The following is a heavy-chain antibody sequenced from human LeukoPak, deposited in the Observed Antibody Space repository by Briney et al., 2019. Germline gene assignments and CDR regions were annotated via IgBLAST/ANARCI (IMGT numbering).Heavy chain of an antibody. CDR3: ARPPSGDYGDYLYYFDY. CDR2: INPNSGGT. V-gene: IGHV1-2*02. CDR1: GYTFTGYY. D-gene: IGHD4-17*01. Sequence: ASVKVSCKASGYTFTGYYMHWVRQAPGQGLEWMGWINPNSGGTNYAQKFQGRVTMTRDTSISTAYMELSRLRSDDTAVYYCARPPSGDYGDYLYYFDYWGQGTLVTVSS. J-gene: IGHJ4*02.